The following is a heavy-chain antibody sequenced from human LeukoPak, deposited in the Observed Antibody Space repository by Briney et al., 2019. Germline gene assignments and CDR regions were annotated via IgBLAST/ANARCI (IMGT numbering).Heavy chain of an antibody. CDR1: GYTLTELS. D-gene: IGHD3-22*01. J-gene: IGHJ4*01. Sequence: ASVKVSCKVSGYTLTELSMHWVRQAPGKGLEWMGGFDPEDGETIYAQKFQGRVTMTEDTSTDTAYMELSSLRSEDTAVYYCASTTGYYDSSGYYQFDYWGQEPWSPSPQ. V-gene: IGHV1-24*01. CDR2: FDPEDGET. CDR3: ASTTGYYDSSGYYQFDY.